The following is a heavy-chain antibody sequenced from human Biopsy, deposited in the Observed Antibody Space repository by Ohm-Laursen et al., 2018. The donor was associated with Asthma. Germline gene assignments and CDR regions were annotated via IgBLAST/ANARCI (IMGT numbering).Heavy chain of an antibody. J-gene: IGHJ6*02. CDR3: ARARAFRHDMTGPKTCLAV. D-gene: IGHD3-9*01. CDR1: GDSIIIGGHY. Sequence: TLSLTCNVSGDSIIIGGHYWSWIRQHPGKGLEWIGHIYFSGSAKYNPSLKSRVSISVDTSKNQFSLKLGSVTAADTAVYYCARARAFRHDMTGPKTCLAVWGPGTTVIVSS. CDR2: IYFSGSA. V-gene: IGHV4-31*03.